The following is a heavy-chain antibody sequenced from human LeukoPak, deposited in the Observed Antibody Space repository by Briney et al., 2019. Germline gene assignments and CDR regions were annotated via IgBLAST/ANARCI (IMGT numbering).Heavy chain of an antibody. D-gene: IGHD3-10*01. CDR2: ISGSGGST. CDR1: GFTFSTYA. V-gene: IGHV3-23*01. J-gene: IGHJ4*02. Sequence: GGSLRPSCAASGFTFSTYAMSWVRLAPGKGLEWVSGISGSGGSTYYADSVKGRFTISRDNSKNTLYLQMNGLRAEDTAVYYCAKSLSGGGYYFEYWGQGTLVTVSS. CDR3: AKSLSGGGYYFEY.